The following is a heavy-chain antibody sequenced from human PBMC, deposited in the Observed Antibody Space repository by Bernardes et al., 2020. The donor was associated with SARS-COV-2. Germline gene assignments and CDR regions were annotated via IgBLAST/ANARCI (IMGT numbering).Heavy chain of an antibody. CDR2: ISGSGVST. D-gene: IGHD2-8*01. Sequence: GGSLRLSCAASGFTFSSYAMSWVRQAPGKGLEWVSGISGSGVSTYYADSVKGRFTISRDNSKNTLYLQMNSLRAEDTAVYYCAKEGGYCTNGVCYTGQGDAFDIWGQGTMVTVSS. CDR3: AKEGGYCTNGVCYTGQGDAFDI. J-gene: IGHJ3*02. CDR1: GFTFSSYA. V-gene: IGHV3-23*01.